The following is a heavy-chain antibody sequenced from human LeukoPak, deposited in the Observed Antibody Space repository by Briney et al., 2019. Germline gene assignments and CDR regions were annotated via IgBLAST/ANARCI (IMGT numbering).Heavy chain of an antibody. D-gene: IGHD2-2*01. Sequence: PGGSLRLSCAASGFTFDDYGMSWVRQAPGKGLEWVSGINWNGGSTGYADSVKGRFTISRDNSKNTLYLQMNSLRAEDTAVYYCAKTRGGLLDYFDSWGQGNLVTVSS. CDR3: AKTRGGLLDYFDS. CDR2: INWNGGST. V-gene: IGHV3-20*04. CDR1: GFTFDDYG. J-gene: IGHJ4*02.